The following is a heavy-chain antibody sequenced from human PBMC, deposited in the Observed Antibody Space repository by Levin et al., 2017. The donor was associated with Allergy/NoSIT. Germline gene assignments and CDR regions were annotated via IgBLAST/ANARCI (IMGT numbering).Heavy chain of an antibody. CDR3: ARGHSPWVHDALDI. V-gene: IGHV4-61*02. CDR1: RGSLNSDSDY. D-gene: IGHD2-21*01. J-gene: IGHJ3*02. Sequence: KTSETLSLTCSVSRGSLNSDSDYWNWVRQPAGKGLEWIGRVYSNGSTNYNPSLKSRVTISVDTSKNQFSLRLSSVTAADTAFYYCARGHSPWVHDALDIWGQGTMVTVSS. CDR2: VYSNGST.